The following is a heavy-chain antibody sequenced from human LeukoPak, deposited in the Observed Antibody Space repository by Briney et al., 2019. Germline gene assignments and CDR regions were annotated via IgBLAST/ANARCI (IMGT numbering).Heavy chain of an antibody. V-gene: IGHV1-8*01. CDR2: MNPNSGNT. CDR3: ARGQRARTGSDY. D-gene: IGHD1-1*01. CDR1: GYTFTSYD. Sequence: ASVKVSCKASGYTFTSYDINWVRQATGQGLEWMGWMNPNSGNTGYAQKFQGRVTMTRNTSISTAYMELSGLRSEDTAVYYCARGQRARTGSDYWGQGTLVTVSS. J-gene: IGHJ4*02.